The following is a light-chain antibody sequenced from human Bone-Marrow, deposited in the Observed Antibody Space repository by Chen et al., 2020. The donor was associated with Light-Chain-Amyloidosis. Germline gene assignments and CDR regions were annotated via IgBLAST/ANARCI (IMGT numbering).Light chain of an antibody. CDR1: VLSNQY. V-gene: IGLV3-25*03. CDR2: TDK. Sequence: STELTQPTSVSVSPGQRARITCYGDVLSNQYGDWYQQKPSQAPVMLIYTDKEMTSGIPERFSGSSSGKTVTLTISGVQAEDEADDYCQSADTTASVRVFGGGTKRTVL. J-gene: IGLJ3*02. CDR3: QSADTTASVRV.